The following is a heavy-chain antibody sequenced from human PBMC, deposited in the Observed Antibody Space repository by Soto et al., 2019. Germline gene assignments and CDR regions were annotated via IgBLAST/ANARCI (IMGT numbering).Heavy chain of an antibody. V-gene: IGHV3-23*01. CDR1: GFTFSGYA. J-gene: IGHJ4*02. Sequence: EVQLLESGGGLVHPGGSLRLSCAASGFTFSGYAMNWVRQAPGKGLEWVSGISGSGGRTYYADSVKGRFTISRDNSKNTLYLQLNSLRAEGTAVYYCAKRGPGGIVVVIAATTGDFDYWGQGTLVTVSS. CDR2: ISGSGGRT. D-gene: IGHD2-15*01. CDR3: AKRGPGGIVVVIAATTGDFDY.